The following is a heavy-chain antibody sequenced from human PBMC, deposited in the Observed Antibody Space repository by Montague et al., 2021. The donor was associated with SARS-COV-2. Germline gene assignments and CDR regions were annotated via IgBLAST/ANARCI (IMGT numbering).Heavy chain of an antibody. CDR2: IDRDDE. J-gene: IGHJ5*02. Sequence: PALGKPTQTLTLTCTFSGFSLSTSGMCVSWVRQPPGKALEWLALIDRDDEYYNTSLKTRLTISKDTSKNQVVLTLTNMDPVDTATYFCARDIGWRSRVIFDPWGQGTLVTVSS. D-gene: IGHD5-12*01. CDR3: ARDIGWRSRVIFDP. V-gene: IGHV2-70*20. CDR1: GFSLSTSGMC.